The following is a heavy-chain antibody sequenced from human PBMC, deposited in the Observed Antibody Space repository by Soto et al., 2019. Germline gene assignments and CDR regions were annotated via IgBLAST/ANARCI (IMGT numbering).Heavy chain of an antibody. Sequence: PGGSLRLSCAVSEFNVMSYLMSWVRQAPGKGLEWVASIKEDGSEIYYLQSVRGRFTISRDSAGNALHLAMNYLSAEGTGVYFCARDIGFDYVNWGQGTLVTVSS. J-gene: IGHJ4*02. CDR1: EFNVMSYL. D-gene: IGHD3-16*01. CDR2: IKEDGSEI. CDR3: ARDIGFDYVN. V-gene: IGHV3-7*01.